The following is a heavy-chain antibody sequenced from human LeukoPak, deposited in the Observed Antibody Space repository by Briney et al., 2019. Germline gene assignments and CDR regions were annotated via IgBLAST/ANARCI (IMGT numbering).Heavy chain of an antibody. V-gene: IGHV3-30*18. D-gene: IGHD2-15*01. CDR2: ISHDGSNK. CDR1: GFTFSTYG. CDR3: AKYRYCSGGSCYELDF. J-gene: IGHJ4*02. Sequence: PGGSLRLSCAASGFTFSTYGMHWVRQAPGKGLEWVAVISHDGSNKYHADSVKGRFTISRDNFKNTLYLQMNSLRAEDTAMYYCAKYRYCSGGSCYELDFWGQGTLVTVSS.